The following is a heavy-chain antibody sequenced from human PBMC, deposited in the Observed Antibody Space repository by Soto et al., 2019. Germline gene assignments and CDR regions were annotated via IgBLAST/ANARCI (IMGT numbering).Heavy chain of an antibody. Sequence: QVQLVQSGAEVKKPGASVKVSCKASGYTFTSYGISWVRQAPGQGLEWMGWISAYNGNTNYAQKLQGRVTMTTDTXTXXADRELRSLRSDDTAVYYCARVYRITMVRGELSEYWGQGTLVTVSS. CDR3: ARVYRITMVRGELSEY. CDR2: ISAYNGNT. CDR1: GYTFTSYG. V-gene: IGHV1-18*01. D-gene: IGHD3-10*01. J-gene: IGHJ4*02.